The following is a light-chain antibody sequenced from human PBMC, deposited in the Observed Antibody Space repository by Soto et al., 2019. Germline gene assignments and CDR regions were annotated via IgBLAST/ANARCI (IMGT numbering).Light chain of an antibody. J-gene: IGLJ1*01. V-gene: IGLV2-11*01. CDR2: DVS. CDR1: SSDVGGYNY. CDR3: CSYVGRNTYV. Sequence: QSALTQPRSASGSPGQSITISCTGTSSDVGGYNYVSWYQQHPAKAPKLIIFDVSKRPSGVPNRFSGSKSGNTDSLTISGLRAEDEADYYCCSYVGRNTYVFGTGTKLTVL.